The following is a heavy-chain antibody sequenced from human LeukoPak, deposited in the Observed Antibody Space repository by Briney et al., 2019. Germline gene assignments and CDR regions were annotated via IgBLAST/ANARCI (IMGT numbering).Heavy chain of an antibody. D-gene: IGHD3-3*01. CDR2: IRVSGGHT. Sequence: PGRSLRLSCPASGLTFSSYAMSCVRQPPGRGLEWVSSIRVSGGHTYYADSVKGRLTTSRDNSKNTLYLQMNTVRADDTAVYYSAKGWRVAGFDYWGQGTLVTVSS. CDR3: AKGWRVAGFDY. V-gene: IGHV3-23*01. J-gene: IGHJ4*02. CDR1: GLTFSSYA.